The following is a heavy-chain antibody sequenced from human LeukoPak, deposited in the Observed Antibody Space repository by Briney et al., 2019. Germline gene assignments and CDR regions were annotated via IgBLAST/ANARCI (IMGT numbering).Heavy chain of an antibody. D-gene: IGHD3-3*01. Sequence: PSESLSLTCTVSGGSISNGSYYWGWIRQPAGKGLEWIGRIFSSGNPDYHPSLKSRVTISIDTSKNQFSLKLTSVTAADTAVYYCARDQDYDFWTGFNWFDPWGQGTLVTVSS. CDR2: IFSSGNP. CDR1: GGSISNGSYY. V-gene: IGHV4-61*02. CDR3: ARDQDYDFWTGFNWFDP. J-gene: IGHJ5*02.